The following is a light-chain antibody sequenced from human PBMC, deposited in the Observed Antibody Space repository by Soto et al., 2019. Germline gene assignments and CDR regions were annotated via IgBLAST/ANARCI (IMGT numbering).Light chain of an antibody. V-gene: IGLV2-23*01. Sequence: QSVLTQPASVSGSPELSITISCTGTSSDVGSYNLVSWYQQHPGKAPKLIIYAGSKRPSGVSNRFSGSQSGNTASLTISGLQAEDEADYYCCSYADSSTYVFGTGTKVTVL. CDR3: CSYADSSTYV. J-gene: IGLJ1*01. CDR1: SSDVGSYNL. CDR2: AGS.